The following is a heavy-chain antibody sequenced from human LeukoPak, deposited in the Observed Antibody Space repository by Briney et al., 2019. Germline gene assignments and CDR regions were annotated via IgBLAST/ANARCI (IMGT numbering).Heavy chain of an antibody. Sequence: SETLSLTCTVSGGSISSSSYCWGWIRQPPGKGLEWIGSIYYSGSTYYNPSLKSRVTISVDTSKNQFSLKLSSVTAADTAVYYCARALGDDFWSGDSYYYYYYMDVWGKGTTVTVSS. J-gene: IGHJ6*03. CDR2: IYYSGST. CDR1: GGSISSSSYC. V-gene: IGHV4-39*07. D-gene: IGHD3-3*01. CDR3: ARALGDDFWSGDSYYYYYYMDV.